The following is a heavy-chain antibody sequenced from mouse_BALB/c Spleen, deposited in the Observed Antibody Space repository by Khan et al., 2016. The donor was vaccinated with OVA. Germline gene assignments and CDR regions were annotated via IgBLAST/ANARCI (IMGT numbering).Heavy chain of an antibody. CDR2: IWAGGST. J-gene: IGHJ2*01. CDR1: VFSLTSYG. D-gene: IGHD1-3*01. Sequence: QVQLKESGPGLVAPSQSLSITCTVSVFSLTSYGVHWVRQPPGKGLEWLGVIWAGGSTHYNSALISRLSISKDNSKSQVFLKMNSLQAEDTAMYYCARLEDIWGQGTTLTVSS. V-gene: IGHV2-9*02. CDR3: ARLEDI.